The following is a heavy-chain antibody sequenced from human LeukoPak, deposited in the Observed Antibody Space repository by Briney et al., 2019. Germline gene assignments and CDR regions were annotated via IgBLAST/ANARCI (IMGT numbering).Heavy chain of an antibody. CDR3: ARHTIFGVVLRAFDC. CDR2: IHPSGTT. Sequence: SETLSLTCTVSGGSISSYYWTWIRQPAGKGLEWIGRIHPSGTTNHNPSLRSRVIMSLDMSNNQFSLKVRSVTAADTAVYYCARHTIFGVVLRAFDCWGQGTLVTVSS. J-gene: IGHJ4*02. D-gene: IGHD3-3*01. V-gene: IGHV4-4*07. CDR1: GGSISSYY.